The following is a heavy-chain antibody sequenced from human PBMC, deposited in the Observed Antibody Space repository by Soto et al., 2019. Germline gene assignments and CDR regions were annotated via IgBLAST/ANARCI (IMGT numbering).Heavy chain of an antibody. V-gene: IGHV1-3*01. Sequence: ASVKVSCKASGYTFTSYAMHWVRQAPGQRLEWMGWINAGNGNTKYSQKFQGRVTITRDTSASTAYMELSSLRSEDTAVYYCARDVLTYYDFWSGYLQPYGMDVWGQGTTVTVSS. CDR2: INAGNGNT. J-gene: IGHJ6*02. CDR3: ARDVLTYYDFWSGYLQPYGMDV. CDR1: GYTFTSYA. D-gene: IGHD3-3*01.